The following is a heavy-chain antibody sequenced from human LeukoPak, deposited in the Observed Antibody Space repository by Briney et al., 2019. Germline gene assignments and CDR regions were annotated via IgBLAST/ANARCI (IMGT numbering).Heavy chain of an antibody. Sequence: PGGSLRLSCAASGFTFSSYAMHWVRQAPGKGLEWVAVISYDGSNKYYADSVKGRFTISRDNSKNTLYLQMNSLRAEDTAVYYCAGYCSGGSCYRAWGYYFDYWGQGTLVTVSS. D-gene: IGHD2-15*01. J-gene: IGHJ4*02. CDR3: AGYCSGGSCYRAWGYYFDY. CDR2: ISYDGSNK. CDR1: GFTFSSYA. V-gene: IGHV3-30*04.